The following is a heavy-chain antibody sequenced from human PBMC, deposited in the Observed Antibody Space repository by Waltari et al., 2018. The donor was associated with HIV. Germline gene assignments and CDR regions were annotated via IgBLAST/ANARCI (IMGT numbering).Heavy chain of an antibody. CDR1: GFSFHAAW. D-gene: IGHD1-26*01. CDR2: IQRRGTGGRK. V-gene: IGHV3-15*06. Sequence: DVQLVESGGGSVKPGGSLTLSCLASGFSFHAAWLAWVRQSPTGGLEWIGRIQRRGTGGRKIYDEAVKDRFIISRDDSENLFCLRMRDLQVEDTGRYFCTWDHKAVSDYWGQGTLVTVSS. CDR3: TWDHKAVSDY. J-gene: IGHJ4*02.